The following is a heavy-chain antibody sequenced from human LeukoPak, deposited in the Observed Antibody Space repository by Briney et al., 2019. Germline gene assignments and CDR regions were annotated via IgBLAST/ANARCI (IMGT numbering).Heavy chain of an antibody. CDR3: ARDFRRWLLIGSAFDI. CDR1: GGTFSSYA. Sequence: SVKVSCKASGGTFSSYAISWVRQAPGQGLEWMGGIIPIFGTANYAQKFQGRVTITADESTSTAYMELSSLRSEDTAVYYCARDFRRWLLIGSAFDIWGQGTMVTVSS. J-gene: IGHJ3*02. V-gene: IGHV1-69*13. CDR2: IIPIFGTA. D-gene: IGHD5-24*01.